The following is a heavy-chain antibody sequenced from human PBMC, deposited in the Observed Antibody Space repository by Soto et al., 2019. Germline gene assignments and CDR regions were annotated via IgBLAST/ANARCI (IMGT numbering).Heavy chain of an antibody. D-gene: IGHD3-10*01. CDR1: GGSISSSNW. V-gene: IGHV4-4*02. Sequence: PSETLSLTCAVSGGSISSSNWWSWVRQPPGKGLEWIGEIYHSGSTNYNPSLKSRVTISVDKSKNQFSLKLSSVTAADTAVYYCARQAYGSQYYYYYYGMDVWGQGTTVTVS. CDR3: ARQAYGSQYYYYYYGMDV. CDR2: IYHSGST. J-gene: IGHJ6*02.